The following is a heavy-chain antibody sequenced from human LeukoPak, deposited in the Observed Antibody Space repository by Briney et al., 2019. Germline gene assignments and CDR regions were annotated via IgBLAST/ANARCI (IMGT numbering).Heavy chain of an antibody. Sequence: GGSLRLSCSASVFTFSSYAMHWVRQAPGRGLEYVSAISSNGGSTYYADSVKGRFTISRDNSKNTLYLQMSSLRAEDTAVYYCVKGHLVWELGDYFDYWGQGTLVTVSS. J-gene: IGHJ4*02. CDR3: VKGHLVWELGDYFDY. D-gene: IGHD1-26*01. V-gene: IGHV3-64D*09. CDR1: VFTFSSYA. CDR2: ISSNGGST.